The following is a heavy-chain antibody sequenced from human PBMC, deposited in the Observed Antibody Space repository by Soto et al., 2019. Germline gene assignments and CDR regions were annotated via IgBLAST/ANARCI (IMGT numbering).Heavy chain of an antibody. D-gene: IGHD1-26*01. CDR2: IYSSGTT. V-gene: IGHV4-4*07. Sequence: QVQLQESGPGLVKPSETLSLSCTVSGDSINSFYWSWIRQPAGKGLEWIGRIYSSGTTNYNTSLKSRVTMSVDTSKNQISLKLSSVTAADTAVYYCARDRIVGTSYFDYWGQGILVTVSS. CDR3: ARDRIVGTSYFDY. J-gene: IGHJ4*02. CDR1: GDSINSFY.